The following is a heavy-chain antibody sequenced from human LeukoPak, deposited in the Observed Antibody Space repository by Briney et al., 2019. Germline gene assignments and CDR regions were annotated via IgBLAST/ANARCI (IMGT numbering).Heavy chain of an antibody. D-gene: IGHD3-16*02. V-gene: IGHV3-48*03. CDR2: ISSSGSTI. CDR1: GFTVSSND. CDR3: AREEGYDYVWGSYPALWFDP. Sequence: PGGSLRLSCAASGFTVSSNDMNWVRQAPGKGLEWVSYISSSGSTIYYADSVKGRFTISRDNAKNSLYLQMNSLRAEDTAVYYCAREEGYDYVWGSYPALWFDPWGQGTLVTVSS. J-gene: IGHJ5*02.